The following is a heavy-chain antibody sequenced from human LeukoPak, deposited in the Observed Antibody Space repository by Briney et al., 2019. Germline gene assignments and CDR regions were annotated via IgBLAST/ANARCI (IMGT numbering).Heavy chain of an antibody. J-gene: IGHJ4*02. CDR2: IYAGGNT. D-gene: IGHD3-16*02. V-gene: IGHV3-53*01. Sequence: GGSLRLSCAASGFTVSTNYMSWVRQAPGKGLDWVSIIYAGGNTYYADSVKGRFTISRDNSKNTLYLQMNSLRAEDTAVYYCARRVWGTNRYTDCWGQGALVTVSS. CDR3: ARRVWGTNRYTDC. CDR1: GFTVSTNY.